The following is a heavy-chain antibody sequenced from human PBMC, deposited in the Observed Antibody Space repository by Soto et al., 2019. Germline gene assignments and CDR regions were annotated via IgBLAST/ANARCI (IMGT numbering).Heavy chain of an antibody. J-gene: IGHJ4*02. CDR2: IGHLENT. D-gene: IGHD5-12*01. Sequence: SETLSLTCTVSGGSISHGGLWWIWIRQSPGKGLEWIGYIGHLENTYFHPTFKSRLTMSIDRSKNQFSLNLSSVTAADRAVYYCARGGGNDPFDSWGQGVLVTVSS. CDR3: ARGGGNDPFDS. V-gene: IGHV4-30-2*06. CDR1: GGSISHGGLW.